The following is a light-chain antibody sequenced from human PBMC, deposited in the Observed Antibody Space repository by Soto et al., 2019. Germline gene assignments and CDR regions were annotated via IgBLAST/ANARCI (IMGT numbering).Light chain of an antibody. CDR2: DTS. CDR1: QSVTSQY. Sequence: EIVLTQSPDTLSVSPGERATLSCRASQSVTSQYLAWYQPKPGQTPRVXXYDTSTRADDIPARFSGSGYGTYLTLTISSLQSEDFAVYSCQQYNIWRSITFGPGTRLEIK. CDR3: QQYNIWRSIT. J-gene: IGKJ5*01. V-gene: IGKV3-15*01.